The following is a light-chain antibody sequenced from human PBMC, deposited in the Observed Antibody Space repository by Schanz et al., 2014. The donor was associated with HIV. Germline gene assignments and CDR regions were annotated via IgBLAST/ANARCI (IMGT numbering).Light chain of an antibody. CDR2: DVT. CDR1: SIDVGGYNY. Sequence: QSALTQPASLSGSPGQSITISCTGTSIDVGGYNYVSWYQQHPGKAPKLMIYDVTNRPSGVSNRFSGSKSGNTASLTISGLQAEDEADYYCSSYIRSTTPVVFGGGTKLTVL. J-gene: IGLJ2*01. CDR3: SSYIRSTTPVV. V-gene: IGLV2-14*03.